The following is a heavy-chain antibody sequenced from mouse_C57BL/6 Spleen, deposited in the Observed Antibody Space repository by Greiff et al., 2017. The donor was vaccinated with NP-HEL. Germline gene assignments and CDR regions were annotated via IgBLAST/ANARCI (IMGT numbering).Heavy chain of an antibody. D-gene: IGHD1-1*01. Sequence: EVQVVESGEGLVKPGGSLKLSCAASGFTFSSYAMSWVRQTPEKRLEWVAYISSGGDYIYYADTVMGRFTISRDNARNTLYLQMSSLKSEDTAMYYCTREDYYGSSFDYWGQGTTLTVSS. CDR2: ISSGGDYI. CDR3: TREDYYGSSFDY. CDR1: GFTFSSYA. J-gene: IGHJ2*01. V-gene: IGHV5-9-1*02.